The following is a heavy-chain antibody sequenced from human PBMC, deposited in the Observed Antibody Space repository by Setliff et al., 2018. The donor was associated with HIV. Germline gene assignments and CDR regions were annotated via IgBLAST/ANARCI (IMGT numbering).Heavy chain of an antibody. D-gene: IGHD3-3*01. CDR1: GGSFSGYY. CDR2: INHSGST. J-gene: IGHJ6*03. V-gene: IGHV4-34*01. CDR3: ARGYYDFWSGPFKYYYYYMDV. Sequence: SETLSLTCAVYGGSFSGYYWSWIRQPPGKGLEWIGEINHSGSTNHNPSLKSRVTISVDTSKNQFSLRLSSVTAADTAVYYCARGYYDFWSGPFKYYYYYMDVWGKGTTVTVSS.